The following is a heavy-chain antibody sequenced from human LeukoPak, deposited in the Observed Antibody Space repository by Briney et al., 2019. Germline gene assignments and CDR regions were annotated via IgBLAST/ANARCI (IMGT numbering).Heavy chain of an antibody. Sequence: PGGSLRLSCAASGFTFSNYWMSWVRQAPGKGLEWVANINQDGSAKYCVDSVKGRFTISRDNAKNSLYLQMNSLRAEDTAVYYCARYSYGSDYWGQGTLVTVSS. CDR1: GFTFSNYW. CDR3: ARYSYGSDY. V-gene: IGHV3-7*01. D-gene: IGHD5-18*01. CDR2: INQDGSAK. J-gene: IGHJ4*02.